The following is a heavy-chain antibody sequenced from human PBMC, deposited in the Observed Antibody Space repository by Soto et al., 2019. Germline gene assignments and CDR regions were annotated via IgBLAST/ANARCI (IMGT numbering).Heavy chain of an antibody. CDR2: LYHSGST. D-gene: IGHD3-22*01. CDR1: GCSIRSSNW. Sequence: SDTLSLTRAVSGCSIRSSNWWSVVGQPPGKGLEWIGELYHSGSTNYHPSLKSRVTISVDKSKNQFSLKLSSVTAADTAVYYCARAVGITMIVVVKENWFDPWGQGTLVTVS. V-gene: IGHV4-4*02. CDR3: ARAVGITMIVVVKENWFDP. J-gene: IGHJ5*02.